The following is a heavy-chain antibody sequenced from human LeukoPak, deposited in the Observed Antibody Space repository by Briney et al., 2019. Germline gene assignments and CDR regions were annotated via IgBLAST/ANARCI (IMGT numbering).Heavy chain of an antibody. CDR2: ISGSGGST. D-gene: IGHD3-3*01. V-gene: IGHV3-23*01. CDR3: AKDLFWSGYPPDYFDY. Sequence: GGSLRLSCAASGFTFSSYAMSWVRQAPGKGLEWVSAISGSGGSTYYADSVKGRFTISRDNSKNTLYLQMNSLRAEDTAVYYCAKDLFWSGYPPDYFDYWGQGTLVTVSS. CDR1: GFTFSSYA. J-gene: IGHJ4*02.